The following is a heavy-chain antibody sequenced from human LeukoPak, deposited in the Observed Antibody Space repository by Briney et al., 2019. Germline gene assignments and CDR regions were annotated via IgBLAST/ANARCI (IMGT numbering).Heavy chain of an antibody. D-gene: IGHD6-19*01. CDR1: GGSLGSYY. J-gene: IGHJ5*02. CDR2: IYYTGST. CDR3: ARHPEWDREAGST. V-gene: IGHV4-59*08. Sequence: SETLSLTCAVYGGSLGSYYWSWIRQPPGKGLEWIGYIYYTGSTKYNPSLKSRVTISVDTSKNQFSLKLSSMTAADTAVYYCARHPEWDREAGSTWGQGTLVTVSS.